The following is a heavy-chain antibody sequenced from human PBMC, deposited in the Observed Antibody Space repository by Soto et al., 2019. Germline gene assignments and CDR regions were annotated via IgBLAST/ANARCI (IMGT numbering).Heavy chain of an antibody. CDR1: GYTFTSYD. CDR3: ARGRICSGGSCYYYYYGMDV. V-gene: IGHV1-8*01. Sequence: ASVKVSCKASGYTFTSYDINWVRQATGQGLEWMGWMNPNSGNTGYAQKFQGRVTMTRNTSISTAYMELSSLRSEDTAVYYCARGRICSGGSCYYYYYGMDVWGQGTTVTVS. J-gene: IGHJ6*02. D-gene: IGHD2-15*01. CDR2: MNPNSGNT.